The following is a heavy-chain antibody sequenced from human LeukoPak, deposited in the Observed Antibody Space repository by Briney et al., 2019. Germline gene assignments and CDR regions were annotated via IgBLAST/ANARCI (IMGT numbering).Heavy chain of an antibody. J-gene: IGHJ4*02. Sequence: ASVKVSCKVSGYTLTELSMHWVRQAPGKGLEWMGGFDPEDGETIYAQKFQGRVTMTEDTSTDTAYMELSSLRSEDTAVYYCARAEYYGSGSYYSCDYWGQGTLVTVSS. V-gene: IGHV1-24*01. D-gene: IGHD3-10*01. CDR1: GYTLTELS. CDR3: ARAEYYGSGSYYSCDY. CDR2: FDPEDGET.